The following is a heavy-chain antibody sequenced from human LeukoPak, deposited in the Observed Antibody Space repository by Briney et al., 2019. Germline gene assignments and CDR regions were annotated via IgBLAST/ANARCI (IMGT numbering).Heavy chain of an antibody. J-gene: IGHJ6*03. Sequence: GESLKISCKGSGYSFTSYWIGWVRQMPGKGLEWMGIIYPGDSDTRYSPSFQGQVTISADRSISTAYLQWSSLKASDTAMYYCARHSGSYSYYYYMDVWGKGTTVTVSS. CDR2: IYPGDSDT. D-gene: IGHD1-26*01. CDR3: ARHSGSYSYYYYMDV. CDR1: GYSFTSYW. V-gene: IGHV5-51*01.